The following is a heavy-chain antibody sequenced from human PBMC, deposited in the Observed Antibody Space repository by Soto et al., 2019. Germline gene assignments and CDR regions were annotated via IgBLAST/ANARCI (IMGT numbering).Heavy chain of an antibody. J-gene: IGHJ4*02. Sequence: SETMSLTCAVSGGSISSGGYSWSWIRQPPGKGLEWIGYIYHSGSTYYNPSLKSRVTISVDRSKNQFSLNLSSVTAAVTAVYYCARGMTTVTTYDYWGQGTLVTVSS. CDR2: IYHSGST. CDR1: GGSISSGGYS. D-gene: IGHD4-4*01. CDR3: ARGMTTVTTYDY. V-gene: IGHV4-30-2*01.